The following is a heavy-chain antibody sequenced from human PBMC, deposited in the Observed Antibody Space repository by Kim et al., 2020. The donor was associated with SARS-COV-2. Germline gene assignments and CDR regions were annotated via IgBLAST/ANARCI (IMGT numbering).Heavy chain of an antibody. J-gene: IGHJ4*02. CDR3: ANLSTGYLWDKFDY. CDR2: VDSDGSST. CDR1: GFTFSSYW. Sequence: GGSLRLSCVASGFTFSSYWMHWVRQAPGKGLEWVARVDSDGSSTSYPDSVKGRFTISRDNARNTLYLQMNSLRAEDTAVYYCANLSTGYLWDKFDYWGQG. D-gene: IGHD2-8*02. V-gene: IGHV3-74*01.